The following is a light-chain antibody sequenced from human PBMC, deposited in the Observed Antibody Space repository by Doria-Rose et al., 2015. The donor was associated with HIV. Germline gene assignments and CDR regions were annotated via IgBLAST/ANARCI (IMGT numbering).Light chain of an antibody. CDR3: AVWDDSLSGRGV. J-gene: IGLJ3*02. Sequence: VLTQPPSASGTPGQRVTISCSGSSSDIGSNYVYWYQQLPGTTPKLLIYRNNQRPSGVPDRFSGSKSGTSASLAISGLRSEDEADYYCAVWDDSLSGRGVFGGGTKLTV. CDR1: SSDIGSNY. V-gene: IGLV1-47*01. CDR2: RNN.